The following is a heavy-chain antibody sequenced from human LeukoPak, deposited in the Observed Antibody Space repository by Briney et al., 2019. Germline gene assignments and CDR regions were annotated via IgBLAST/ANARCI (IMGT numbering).Heavy chain of an antibody. V-gene: IGHV3-66*01. D-gene: IGHD6-13*01. Sequence: PGGSLRLSCAASGFTVSSNYMSWVRQAPGKGLEWVSVIYSGGSTYYADSVKSRFTISRDNSKNTLYLQMNSLRAEDTAVYYCATLTGYSSSWDNWYFDLWGRGTLVTVSS. J-gene: IGHJ2*01. CDR3: ATLTGYSSSWDNWYFDL. CDR1: GFTVSSNY. CDR2: IYSGGST.